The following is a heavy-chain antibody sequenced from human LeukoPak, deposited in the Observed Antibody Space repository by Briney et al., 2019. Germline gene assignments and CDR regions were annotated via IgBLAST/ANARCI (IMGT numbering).Heavy chain of an antibody. V-gene: IGHV1-18*01. J-gene: IGHJ4*02. D-gene: IGHD1-26*01. Sequence: ASVKVSCKASGYTFTSYGISWVRQAPGQGLEWMGWISAYNGNTNYAQKLQGRVTMSTDTSTSTAYMELRSLRSDDTAVYYCASTEATTDFDYWGQGTLVTVSS. CDR3: ASTEATTDFDY. CDR1: GYTFTSYG. CDR2: ISAYNGNT.